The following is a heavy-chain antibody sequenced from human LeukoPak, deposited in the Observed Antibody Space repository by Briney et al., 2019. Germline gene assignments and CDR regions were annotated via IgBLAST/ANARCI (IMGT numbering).Heavy chain of an antibody. V-gene: IGHV1/OR15-1*04. CDR2: INPNSGGT. J-gene: IGHJ4*02. Sequence: ASVKVSCKASGYIFTDYYMHWVRQAPGQELGWMGRINPNSGGTNYAQKFQGRVTMTRDMSISTAYMELSRLRSDDTAVYYCARDPSNSGYDYLYYFDYWGQGTLVTVSS. D-gene: IGHD5-12*01. CDR3: ARDPSNSGYDYLYYFDY. CDR1: GYIFTDYY.